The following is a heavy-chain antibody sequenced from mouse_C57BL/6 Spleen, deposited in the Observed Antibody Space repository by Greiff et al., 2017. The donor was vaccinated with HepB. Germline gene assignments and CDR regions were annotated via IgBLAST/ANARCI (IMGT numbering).Heavy chain of an antibody. CDR1: GFTFSSYA. CDR2: ISRGGDYI. V-gene: IGHV5-9-1*02. CDR3: TRERAYYSNSGAMDY. J-gene: IGHJ4*01. Sequence: EVQGVESGEGLVKPGGSLKLSCAASGFTFSSYAMSWVRQTPEKRLEWVAYISRGGDYIYYADTVKGRFTMSRDNARNILYLQMSSLKSEDTAMYYCTRERAYYSNSGAMDYWGQGTSVTVSS. D-gene: IGHD2-5*01.